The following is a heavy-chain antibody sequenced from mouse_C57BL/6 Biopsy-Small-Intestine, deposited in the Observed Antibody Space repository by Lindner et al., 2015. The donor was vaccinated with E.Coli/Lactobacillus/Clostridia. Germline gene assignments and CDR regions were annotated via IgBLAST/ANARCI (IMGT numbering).Heavy chain of an antibody. CDR2: ISSGSSTI. CDR3: ARWLPDY. V-gene: IGHV5-17*01. Sequence: VQLQESGGGLVKPGGSRKLSCAASGFTFSDYAMHWVRQAPEKGLEWVAYISSGSSTIYYADTVRGRFTISRDNAKNTLFLQMTSLRSEDTAMYYCARWLPDYWGQGTTLTVSS. D-gene: IGHD2-2*01. CDR1: GFTFSDYA. J-gene: IGHJ2*01.